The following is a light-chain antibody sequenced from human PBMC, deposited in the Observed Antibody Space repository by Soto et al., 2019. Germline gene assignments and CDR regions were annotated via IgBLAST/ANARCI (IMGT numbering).Light chain of an antibody. CDR1: QDIAIY. V-gene: IGKV1-39*01. J-gene: IGKJ5*01. Sequence: IQLTQSPSSLSASVGDRVTITWRASQDIAIYLAWYQQKPGKAPKLLIYAASSLQSGVTSRFSGSGSGTDFTLTISGLQPEDLATYYCQQSYSTLITFGQGTRLEIK. CDR2: AAS. CDR3: QQSYSTLIT.